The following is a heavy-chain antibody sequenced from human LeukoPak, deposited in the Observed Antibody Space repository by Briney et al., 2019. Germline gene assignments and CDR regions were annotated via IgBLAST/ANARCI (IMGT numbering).Heavy chain of an antibody. CDR1: GFTVSSNY. D-gene: IGHD6-13*01. Sequence: GGSLRLSCAASGFTVSSNYMSWVRQAPGKGLEWVSVIYSGGSTYYPDSVKGRFTISRDNSKNTLYLQMNSLRAEDTAVYYCARGRSSSWYYLGYWGQGTLVTVSS. V-gene: IGHV3-53*01. CDR2: IYSGGST. J-gene: IGHJ4*02. CDR3: ARGRSSSWYYLGY.